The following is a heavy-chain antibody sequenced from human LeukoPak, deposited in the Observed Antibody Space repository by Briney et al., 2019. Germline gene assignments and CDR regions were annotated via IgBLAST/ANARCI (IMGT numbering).Heavy chain of an antibody. CDR1: GGSISSYY. J-gene: IGHJ6*02. V-gene: IGHV4-59*01. CDR3: AGLGGDYDYYYYGMDV. CDR2: IYYSGST. Sequence: SETLSLTCTVSGGSISSYYWSWIRQPPGKGLEWIGYIYYSGSTNYNPSLKSRVTISEDTSKNQFSLKLSSVTAADTAVYYCAGLGGDYDYYYYGMDVWGQGTTVTVSS. D-gene: IGHD4-17*01.